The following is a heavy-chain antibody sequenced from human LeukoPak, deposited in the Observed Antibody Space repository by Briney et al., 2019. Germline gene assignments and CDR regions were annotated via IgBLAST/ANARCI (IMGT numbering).Heavy chain of an antibody. CDR2: MNPNSGNT. CDR1: GYTFTSYD. Sequence: ASVKVSCKASGYTFTSYDINWVRQATGQGLEWMGWMNPNSGNTGYAQKFQGRVTMTRNTSISTAYMELSSLRSEDTAVYYCARGVLRYFDWLSNRRTDAYYFDHWGQGTLVTVSS. D-gene: IGHD3-9*01. CDR3: ARGVLRYFDWLSNRRTDAYYFDH. J-gene: IGHJ4*02. V-gene: IGHV1-8*01.